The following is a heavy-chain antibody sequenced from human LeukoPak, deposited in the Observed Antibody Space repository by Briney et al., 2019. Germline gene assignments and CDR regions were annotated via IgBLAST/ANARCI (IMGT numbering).Heavy chain of an antibody. D-gene: IGHD2-2*01. Sequence: ASVKVSCKASGYTFTGYYMHWVRQAPGQGLEWMGWINPNSGGTNYAQKFQGRVTMTRDTSISTAYMELSRLRSDDTAVYYCARIVPAAIYYFDYWGQGTLVTVSS. CDR2: INPNSGGT. CDR1: GYTFTGYY. CDR3: ARIVPAAIYYFDY. V-gene: IGHV1-2*02. J-gene: IGHJ4*02.